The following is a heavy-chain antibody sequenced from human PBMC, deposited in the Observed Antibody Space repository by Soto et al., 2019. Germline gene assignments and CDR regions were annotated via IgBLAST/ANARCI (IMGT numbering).Heavy chain of an antibody. J-gene: IGHJ4*02. D-gene: IGHD6-13*01. V-gene: IGHV4-34*01. CDR3: ATAGGWGAAAGDIYYIDY. Sequence: PSETLSLTCAVYGGSFSGYYWSWIRQPPGKGLEWIGEINHSGSTNYNPSLKSRVTISVDTSKNQFSLKLSSVTAADTAVYYCATAGGWGAAAGDIYYIDYWGQGTLVTVSS. CDR1: GGSFSGYY. CDR2: INHSGST.